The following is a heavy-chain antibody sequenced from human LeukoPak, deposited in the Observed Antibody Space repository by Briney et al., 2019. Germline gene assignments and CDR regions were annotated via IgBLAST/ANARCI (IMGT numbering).Heavy chain of an antibody. Sequence: PSETLSLTCTVSGGSISSGGYYWSWIRQHPGKGLEWIGYIYYSGSTYYNPSLKSRVTISVDTSKSQFSLKLSSVTAADTAVYYCARVPVYYYDSSGYYYFDYWGQGTLVTVSS. CDR1: GGSISSGGYY. J-gene: IGHJ4*02. CDR2: IYYSGST. D-gene: IGHD3-22*01. V-gene: IGHV4-31*03. CDR3: ARVPVYYYDSSGYYYFDY.